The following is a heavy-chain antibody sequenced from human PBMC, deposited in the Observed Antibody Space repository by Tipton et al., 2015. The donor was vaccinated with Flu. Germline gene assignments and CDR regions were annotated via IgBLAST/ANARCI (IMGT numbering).Heavy chain of an antibody. D-gene: IGHD1-26*01. CDR3: ARLVGAPRYYYYMDV. V-gene: IGHV4-59*08. Sequence: TLSLTCTVSGGSISSYYWSWIRQPPGKGLEWIGYIYYSGSTNYNPSLKSRVTISVDTSKNQFSLKLSSVTAADTAVYYCARLVGAPRYYYYMDVWGKGTTVTVSS. CDR1: GGSISSYY. J-gene: IGHJ6*03. CDR2: IYYSGST.